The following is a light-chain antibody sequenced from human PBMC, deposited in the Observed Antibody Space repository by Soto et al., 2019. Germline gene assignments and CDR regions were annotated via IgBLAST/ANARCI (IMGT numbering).Light chain of an antibody. CDR3: SSYAGSSNV. CDR1: SSDVGGYNY. CDR2: EVN. V-gene: IGLV2-8*01. J-gene: IGLJ1*01. Sequence: QSALTQPPSASGSPGQSVAISCTGTSSDVGGYNYVSWYQQHPGKAPKLMIYEVNKRPSGVHDRFSGSKSGNTAYLTVSGLQAEDEADYYCSSYAGSSNVFGTGTKVTVL.